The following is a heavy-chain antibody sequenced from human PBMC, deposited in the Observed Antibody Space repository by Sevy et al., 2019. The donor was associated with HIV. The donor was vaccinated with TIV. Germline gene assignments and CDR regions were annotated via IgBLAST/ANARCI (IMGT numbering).Heavy chain of an antibody. D-gene: IGHD2-2*01. CDR2: ISGSGGST. Sequence: GGSLRLSCAASGFTFSSYAMSWVRQAPGKGLEWVSAISGSGGSTYYADSVKGRFTSSRDNSKNTLYLQRNSLRAEDTAVYYCAKDTTGYCSSTSCFTRYYGVDVWGQGTTVTVSS. CDR3: AKDTTGYCSSTSCFTRYYGVDV. J-gene: IGHJ6*02. V-gene: IGHV3-23*01. CDR1: GFTFSSYA.